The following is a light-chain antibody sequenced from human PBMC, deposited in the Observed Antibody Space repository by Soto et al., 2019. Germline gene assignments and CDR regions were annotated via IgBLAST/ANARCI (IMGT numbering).Light chain of an antibody. J-gene: IGLJ1*01. CDR1: SSDVGGSDY. Sequence: QSVLTQSASVSGSPGQSITISCTGTSSDVGGSDYVSWYQQHPDKAPKLIISEVSDRPSGVSDRFSGSKSGNTASLTISGLQVEDEADYYCFSYTSSGTYVFGTGTKVTVL. CDR3: FSYTSSGTYV. V-gene: IGLV2-14*01. CDR2: EVS.